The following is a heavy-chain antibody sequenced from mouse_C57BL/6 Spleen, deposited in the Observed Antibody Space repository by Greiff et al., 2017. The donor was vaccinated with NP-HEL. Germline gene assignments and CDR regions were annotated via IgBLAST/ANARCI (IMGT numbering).Heavy chain of an antibody. CDR2: INPNNGGT. D-gene: IGHD2-10*01. Sequence: VQLQQSGPELVKPGASVKISCKASGYTFTDYYMNWVKQSHGKSLEWIGDINPNNGGTSYNQKFKGKATLTVDKSSSTAYMELRSLTSEDSAVYYCARRASLPLAYWGQGTLVTVSA. CDR1: GYTFTDYY. V-gene: IGHV1-26*01. CDR3: ARRASLPLAY. J-gene: IGHJ3*01.